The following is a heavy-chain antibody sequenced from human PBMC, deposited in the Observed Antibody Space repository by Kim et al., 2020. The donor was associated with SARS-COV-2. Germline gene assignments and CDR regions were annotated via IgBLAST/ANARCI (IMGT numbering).Heavy chain of an antibody. CDR2: ISGSGGST. D-gene: IGHD6-25*01. CDR3: AKDMSWRSSGGKGLDY. V-gene: IGHV3-23*01. Sequence: GGSLRLSCAASGFTFSSYAMSWVRQAPGKGLEWVSAISGSGGSTYYADSVKGRFTISRDNSKNTLYLQMNSLRAEDTAVYYCAKDMSWRSSGGKGLDYWGQGTLVTVSS. J-gene: IGHJ4*02. CDR1: GFTFSSYA.